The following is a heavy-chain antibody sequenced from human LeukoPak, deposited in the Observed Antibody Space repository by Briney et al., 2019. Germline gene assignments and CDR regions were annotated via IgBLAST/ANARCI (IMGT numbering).Heavy chain of an antibody. J-gene: IGHJ3*02. Sequence: PSETLSLTCTVSGGSISSGGYYWSWIRQPPGKGLKWIGYIYHSGSTYYNPSLKSRVTISVDRSKNQFSLKLSSVTAADTAVYYCARAPVVPAAATAFDIWGQGTMVTVSS. D-gene: IGHD2-2*01. V-gene: IGHV4-30-2*01. CDR1: GGSISSGGYY. CDR3: ARAPVVPAAATAFDI. CDR2: IYHSGST.